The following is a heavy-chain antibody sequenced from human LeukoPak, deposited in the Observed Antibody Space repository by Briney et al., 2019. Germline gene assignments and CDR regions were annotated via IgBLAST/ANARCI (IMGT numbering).Heavy chain of an antibody. V-gene: IGHV3-66*01. Sequence: GGSLRLSCAASGFTVSSNYMSWVRQAPGKGLEWVSVIYSGGSTYYADSVKGRFTISRDNSKNTLYLQMNSLRAEDTAVYYCARSGYYGSDGFDYWGQGTLVTVSS. CDR2: IYSGGST. J-gene: IGHJ4*02. D-gene: IGHD3-10*01. CDR3: ARSGYYGSDGFDY. CDR1: GFTVSSNY.